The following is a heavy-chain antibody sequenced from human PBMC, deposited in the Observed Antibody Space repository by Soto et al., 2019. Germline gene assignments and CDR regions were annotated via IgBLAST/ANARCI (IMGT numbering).Heavy chain of an antibody. CDR2: INPNSGGT. CDR3: ARDARSNIAVAGSGFDY. Sequence: QVQLVQSGAEVKKPGASVKVSCKASGYTFTGYYMHWLRQAPGQGLEWMGWINPNSGGTQYAQKVQDRVTMTRDTSISTAYMEVSRLRSEDTAVYYCARDARSNIAVAGSGFDYWGQGTLVTVSS. CDR1: GYTFTGYY. J-gene: IGHJ4*02. V-gene: IGHV1-2*02. D-gene: IGHD6-19*01.